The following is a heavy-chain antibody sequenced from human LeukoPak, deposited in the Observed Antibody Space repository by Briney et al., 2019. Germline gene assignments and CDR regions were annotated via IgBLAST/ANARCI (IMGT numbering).Heavy chain of an antibody. CDR3: TRDVLLWFGELFLYYMDV. CDR2: IRSKEYGGTT. CDR1: GFTFGDYA. J-gene: IGHJ6*03. Sequence: GGSLRLSCTASGFTFGDYAMSWVRQAPGGGLEWGGFIRSKEYGGTTEYAASVKGRFTISRDDSKSIAYLQMNSLKTEDTAVYYCTRDVLLWFGELFLYYMDVWGKGTTVTISS. D-gene: IGHD3-10*01. V-gene: IGHV3-49*04.